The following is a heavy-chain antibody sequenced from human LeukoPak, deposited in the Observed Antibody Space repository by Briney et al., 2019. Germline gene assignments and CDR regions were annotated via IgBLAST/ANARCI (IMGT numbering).Heavy chain of an antibody. CDR1: GGSISHYY. CDR3: ARLTGYSSGSWFDP. CDR2: IYYSGST. V-gene: IGHV4-59*01. Sequence: SETLSLTCTVSGGSISHYYWSWIRQPPGKGLEWIGYIYYSGSTNYNPSLKSRVTISVDTSKKQLSLKLRFVTAADTAVYYCARLTGYSSGSWFDPWGQGTLVTVSS. J-gene: IGHJ5*02. D-gene: IGHD3-9*01.